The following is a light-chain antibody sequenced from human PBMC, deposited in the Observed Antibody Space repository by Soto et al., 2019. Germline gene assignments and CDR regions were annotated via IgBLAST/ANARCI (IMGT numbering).Light chain of an antibody. CDR2: AAS. CDR1: QSMSSS. Sequence: DIQMTQSPSSLSASVADRVTITCRASQSMSSSLNWYQQKPEKAPKLLIYAASSLQSGVPSRFSGSGSGTDFTLTISSLQPEDFATYYCQQSYSTPPYTFGQGTKLEIK. J-gene: IGKJ2*01. V-gene: IGKV1-39*01. CDR3: QQSYSTPPYT.